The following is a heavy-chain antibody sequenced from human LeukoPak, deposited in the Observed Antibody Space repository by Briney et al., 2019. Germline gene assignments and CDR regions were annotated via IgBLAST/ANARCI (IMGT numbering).Heavy chain of an antibody. CDR3: ARHLQGCSSTSCPFDY. D-gene: IGHD2-2*01. J-gene: IGHJ4*02. CDR2: IYPGDSDT. CDR1: GHSFTSYW. V-gene: IGHV5-51*01. Sequence: GESLKISCKGSGHSFTSYWIGWVRQMPGKGLGWMGIIYPGDSDTRYSPSFQGQVTISADKSTSTAYLQWSSLKASDTAMYYCARHLQGCSSTSCPFDYWGQGTLVTVSS.